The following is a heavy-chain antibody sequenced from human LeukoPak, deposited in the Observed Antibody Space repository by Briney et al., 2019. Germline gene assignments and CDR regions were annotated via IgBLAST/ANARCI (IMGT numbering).Heavy chain of an antibody. J-gene: IGHJ4*02. CDR1: GFTFSSYG. V-gene: IGHV3-33*01. D-gene: IGHD2-2*01. CDR3: ARDGLGYCSSTSCPTPFDY. CDR2: IWYDGSNK. Sequence: GGSLRVSCAASGFTFSSYGMHWVRQAPGKGLEWVAVIWYDGSNKYYADSVKGRFTISRDNSKNTLYLQMNSLRAEDTAVYYCARDGLGYCSSTSCPTPFDYWGQGTLVTVSS.